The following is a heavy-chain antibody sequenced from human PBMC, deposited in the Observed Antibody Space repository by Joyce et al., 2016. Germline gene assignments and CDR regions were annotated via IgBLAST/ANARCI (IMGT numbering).Heavy chain of an antibody. V-gene: IGHV3-49*03. CDR1: GFTFGDYA. J-gene: IGHJ3*01. CDR3: TAFPYTIFGVVSDAFDV. Sequence: EVQLVESGGGLVQPGRSLRLSCTASGFTFGDYAMTWFRQAPGKGRGWVGFIGIKAYGGTSEYAASVKGRFTISRDDSRNIAYLQMDRLKTEDTAVYYCTAFPYTIFGVVSDAFDVWGQGTMVTVS. CDR2: IGIKAYGGTS. D-gene: IGHD3-3*01.